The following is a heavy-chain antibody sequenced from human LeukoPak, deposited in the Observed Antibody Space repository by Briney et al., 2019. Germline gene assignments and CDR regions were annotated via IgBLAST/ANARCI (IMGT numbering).Heavy chain of an antibody. CDR2: IWPEGSNK. CDR1: GSTFTTYA. J-gene: IGHJ3*02. Sequence: PGGSLRLSCAASGSTFTTYAMYWVRRAPGKGLEWVAVIWPEGSNKNYADSVKGRFTISRDNSKNTLYMQINSLRAEDTAVYYCARGAYCSGNCLGGFDIWGQGTMVTVSS. D-gene: IGHD2-21*02. V-gene: IGHV3-33*01. CDR3: ARGAYCSGNCLGGFDI.